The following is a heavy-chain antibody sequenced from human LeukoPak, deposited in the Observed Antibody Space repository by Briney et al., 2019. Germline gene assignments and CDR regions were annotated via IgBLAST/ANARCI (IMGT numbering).Heavy chain of an antibody. CDR3: ANNWNFDN. J-gene: IGHJ4*02. CDR2: ISGGSATGGIT. CDR1: GFNFNIYA. Sequence: GESLRLSCVASGFNFNIYAMCWVRQAPGKGLEWVSAISGGSATGGITHYADSVKGRFTISRGNSKNTLYLQMNSLRAEDTAVYYCANNWNFDNWGQGTLVTVSS. D-gene: IGHD1-1*01. V-gene: IGHV3-23*01.